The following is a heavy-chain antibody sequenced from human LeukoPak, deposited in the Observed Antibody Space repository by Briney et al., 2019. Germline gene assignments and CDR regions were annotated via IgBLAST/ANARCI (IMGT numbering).Heavy chain of an antibody. J-gene: IGHJ6*02. Sequence: GGSLRLSCAASGFTFSSYAMHWVRQAPGKGLEWVAVISYDGSNKYYADSVKGRFTISRDNSKNTLYLQMNSLRAEDAAVYYCARDQRSHYTRVIFSYYYGMDVWGQGTTVTVSS. CDR3: ARDQRSHYTRVIFSYYYGMDV. CDR1: GFTFSSYA. D-gene: IGHD2-2*02. V-gene: IGHV3-30*04. CDR2: ISYDGSNK.